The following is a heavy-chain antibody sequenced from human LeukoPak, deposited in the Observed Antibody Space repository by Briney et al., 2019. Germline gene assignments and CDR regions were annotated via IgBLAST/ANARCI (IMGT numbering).Heavy chain of an antibody. J-gene: IGHJ4*02. V-gene: IGHV1-2*02. CDR2: INPNSGGV. CDR3: AREYILTAYYGDY. CDR1: GYTFSGYY. Sequence: ASVKVSCNASGYTFSGYYMHWVRQAPGHGLEWMGSINPNSGGVNYAQKFQGRVTMTWETSISTAYMELSRLSSDDTAVYYCAREYILTAYYGDYWGQGTLVTVSS. D-gene: IGHD3-9*01.